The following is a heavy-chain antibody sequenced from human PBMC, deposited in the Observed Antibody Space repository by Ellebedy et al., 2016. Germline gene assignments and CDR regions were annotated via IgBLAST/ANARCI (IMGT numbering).Heavy chain of an antibody. CDR3: ARGLRIEYCSSTSCYSYLYYFDY. Sequence: ASVKVSXXASGYTFTGYYMHWVRQAPGQGLEWMGWINPNSGGTNYAQKFQGRVTMTRNTSISTAYMELSSLRSEDTAVYYCARGLRIEYCSSTSCYSYLYYFDYWGQGTLVTVSS. D-gene: IGHD2-2*01. CDR1: GYTFTGYY. V-gene: IGHV1-2*02. CDR2: INPNSGGT. J-gene: IGHJ4*02.